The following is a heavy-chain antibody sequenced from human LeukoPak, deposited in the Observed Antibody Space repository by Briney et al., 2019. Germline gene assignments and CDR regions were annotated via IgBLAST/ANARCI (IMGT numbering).Heavy chain of an antibody. V-gene: IGHV3-30*03. Sequence: PGGSLRLSCAASGFTFSSYSMNWVRQAPGKGLEWVAVISHDGSNKYYADSVKGRFTISRDNSKDTLFLQMNSLITRDTAVYYCARAGYDVLTGYSAYWGQGTLVTVSS. J-gene: IGHJ4*02. CDR3: ARAGYDVLTGYSAY. D-gene: IGHD3-9*01. CDR2: ISHDGSNK. CDR1: GFTFSSYS.